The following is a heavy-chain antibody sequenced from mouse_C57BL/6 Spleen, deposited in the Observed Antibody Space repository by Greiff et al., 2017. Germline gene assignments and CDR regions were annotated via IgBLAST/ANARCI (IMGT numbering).Heavy chain of an antibody. V-gene: IGHV1-69*01. CDR2: IDPSDSYT. Sequence: QVQLQQPGAELVMPGASVKLSCKASGYTFTSYWMHWVKQRPGQGLEWIGEIDPSDSYTNSNQKFKGKSTLTVDKSSSTAYMQLSSLTSEDSAVYYCAAAHYGSSWFADWGKGTLVTVSA. D-gene: IGHD1-1*01. CDR3: AAAHYGSSWFAD. CDR1: GYTFTSYW. J-gene: IGHJ3*01.